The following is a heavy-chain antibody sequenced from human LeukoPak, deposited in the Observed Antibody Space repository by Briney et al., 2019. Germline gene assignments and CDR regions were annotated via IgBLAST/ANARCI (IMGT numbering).Heavy chain of an antibody. CDR3: AREGVQWLVLMSYYYGMDV. V-gene: IGHV3-43*02. CDR1: GFALDDYV. Sequence: GGFLRLSCAASGFALDDYVMHWVRQAPGKGLEWVSLISADGAKTFYADSVKDRFTISRDNTRNFLYLQMNSLRTDDTALYFCAREGVQWLVLMSYYYGMDVWGQGTTVTIS. CDR2: ISADGAKT. D-gene: IGHD6-19*01. J-gene: IGHJ6*02.